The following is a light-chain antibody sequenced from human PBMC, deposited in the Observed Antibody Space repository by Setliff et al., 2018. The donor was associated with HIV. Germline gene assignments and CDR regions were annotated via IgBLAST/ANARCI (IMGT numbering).Light chain of an antibody. Sequence: KRVTISCTGSSSNIGAGYDVHWYQQLPGKAPKLLIYANKNRPSGVPDRFSGSKSGTSASLAITGLQAEDEADYYCQTYDSSLTRFVFGTGTKVTVL. J-gene: IGLJ1*01. CDR3: QTYDSSLTRFV. V-gene: IGLV1-40*01. CDR2: ANK. CDR1: SSNIGAGYD.